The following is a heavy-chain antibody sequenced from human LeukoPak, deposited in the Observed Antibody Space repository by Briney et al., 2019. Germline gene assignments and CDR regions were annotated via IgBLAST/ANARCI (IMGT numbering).Heavy chain of an antibody. D-gene: IGHD1-1*01. V-gene: IGHV4-34*01. Sequence: SETLSLTCAVYGESFDGFYWNWIRQSPEKGLEWLGEVNYIGRTNYNPALESRIPISADASKRQFSLKVPSVTAADTAVYYCAIRLTTSRLATATTWLDPWGQGTLVSVSS. J-gene: IGHJ5*02. CDR2: VNYIGRT. CDR1: GESFDGFY. CDR3: AIRLTTSRLATATTWLDP.